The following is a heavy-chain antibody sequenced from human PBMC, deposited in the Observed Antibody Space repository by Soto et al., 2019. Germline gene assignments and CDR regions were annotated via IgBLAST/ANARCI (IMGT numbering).Heavy chain of an antibody. CDR2: IYYSGST. V-gene: IGHV4-59*01. CDR1: GGSISSYY. Sequence: PWETLSLTCTVSGGSISSYYWSWIRQPPGKGLEWIGYIYYSGSTNYNPSLKSRFTISVDTSKNQFSLKLSSVTAADTAVYYCARGVKWSSLDYWGQGTLVTVSS. D-gene: IGHD1-26*01. CDR3: ARGVKWSSLDY. J-gene: IGHJ4*02.